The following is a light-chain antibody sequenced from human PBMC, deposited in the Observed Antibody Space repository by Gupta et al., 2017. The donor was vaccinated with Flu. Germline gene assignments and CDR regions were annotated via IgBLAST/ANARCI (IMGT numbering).Light chain of an antibody. CDR2: AAS. CDR1: KTFRDSHNNKNY. CDR3: QQSYDVPRT. Sequence: CKSSKTFRDSHNNKNYLNWYQQKPGQAPKLLIYAASTWQRGVPARFSGSGSGAEFTLTITSLHAEDVAVYYCQQSYDVPRTFGQGTKVEIK. J-gene: IGKJ1*01. V-gene: IGKV4-1*01.